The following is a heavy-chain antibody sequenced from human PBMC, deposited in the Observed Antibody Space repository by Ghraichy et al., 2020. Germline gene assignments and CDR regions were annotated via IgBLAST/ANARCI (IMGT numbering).Heavy chain of an antibody. J-gene: IGHJ4*02. V-gene: IGHV3-23*01. Sequence: GGSLRLSCAASGFNFSSYDMSWVRQAPGKGLEWVSTISDSGGSTYYVDSVKGRFTISRDNAKNTLYLQMNSLRAEDTAVYYCAKDRWGSRWYVDYWGQGTLVTVSS. CDR3: AKDRWGSRWYVDY. D-gene: IGHD6-13*01. CDR1: GFNFSSYD. CDR2: ISDSGGST.